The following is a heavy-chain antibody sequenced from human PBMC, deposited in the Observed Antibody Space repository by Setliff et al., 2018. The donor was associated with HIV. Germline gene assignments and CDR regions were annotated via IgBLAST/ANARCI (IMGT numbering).Heavy chain of an antibody. CDR3: ARTLIVVVWVGAFDI. CDR1: DDSISTYY. CDR2: IYYSGST. D-gene: IGHD2-21*01. J-gene: IGHJ3*02. Sequence: SETLSLTCTVSDDSISTYYWSWIRQPPGKGLEWIGSIYYSGSTYYNPSLKSRVTISVDTSKNQFSLKLSSVTAADTAVYYCARTLIVVVWVGAFDIWGQGTMVTVSS. V-gene: IGHV4-59*05.